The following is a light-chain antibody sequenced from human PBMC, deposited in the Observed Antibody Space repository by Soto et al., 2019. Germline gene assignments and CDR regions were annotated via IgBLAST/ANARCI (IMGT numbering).Light chain of an antibody. J-gene: IGKJ4*01. CDR1: QDISVY. Sequence: DIQLTQSPSFLSASLEDRFTITYRDSQDISVYLAWYQQRPGNAPKLMIYAESTLKSVVPSRFSGSGSGTECTLTISSLQHEYFAHYSCQQLNSYPSTFGGGTKVEIK. CDR3: QQLNSYPST. V-gene: IGKV1-9*01. CDR2: AES.